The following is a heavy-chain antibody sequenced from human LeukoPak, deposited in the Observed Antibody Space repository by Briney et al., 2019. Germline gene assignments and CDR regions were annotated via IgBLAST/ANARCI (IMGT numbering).Heavy chain of an antibody. J-gene: IGHJ4*02. CDR1: GYTFTSYG. V-gene: IGHV1-46*01. CDR3: ASAPTEYSYGSGFDY. CDR2: INPSGGST. Sequence: GASVKVSCKASGYTFTSYGISWVRQAPGQGLEWMGIINPSGGSTSYAQKFQGRVTMTRDMSTSTVYMELSSLRSEDTAVYYCASAPTEYSYGSGFDYWGQGTLVTVSS. D-gene: IGHD5-18*01.